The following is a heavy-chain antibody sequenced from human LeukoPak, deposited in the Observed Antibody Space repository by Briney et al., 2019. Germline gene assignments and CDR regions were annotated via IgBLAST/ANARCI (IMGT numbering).Heavy chain of an antibody. CDR1: GGSISSGGYY. CDR2: IYYSGTT. V-gene: IGHV4-31*03. CDR3: TRDVPRSAGYPDN. J-gene: IGHJ4*02. Sequence: PSQTLSLTCTVSGGSISSGGYYWSWIRQPPGKGLEWIGYIYYSGTTYYNPSLKSRVTISVDTSKNHFSLKLTSVTAADTAVYYCTRDVPRSAGYPDNWGQGTLVTVSS. D-gene: IGHD2-15*01.